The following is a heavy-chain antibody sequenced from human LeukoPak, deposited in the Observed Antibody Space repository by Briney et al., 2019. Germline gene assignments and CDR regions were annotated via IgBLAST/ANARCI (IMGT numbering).Heavy chain of an antibody. J-gene: IGHJ3*02. Sequence: GRSLRLSCAASGFTFSSYAMHWVRQAPGKGLEWVAVISYDGSNKYYADSVKGRFTISRDNSKNTLYLQMNSLRAEDTALYYCAKFDTVMVNHDAFDIWGLGTMVTVSS. V-gene: IGHV3-30-3*01. CDR3: AKFDTVMVNHDAFDI. CDR1: GFTFSSYA. D-gene: IGHD5-18*01. CDR2: ISYDGSNK.